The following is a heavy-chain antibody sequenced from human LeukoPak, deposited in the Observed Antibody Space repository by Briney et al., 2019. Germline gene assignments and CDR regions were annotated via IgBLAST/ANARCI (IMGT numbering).Heavy chain of an antibody. Sequence: GGSLRLSCAASGFTFSSYWMSRVRQAPGIGLEWVANIKQDGSERYYVDSVKGRFIISRDNAKNSLYLQMNSLRAEDTAVYYCARGPSGGNGFSYWGQGTLVTVSS. CDR2: IKQDGSER. V-gene: IGHV3-7*04. CDR3: ARGPSGGNGFSY. CDR1: GFTFSSYW. J-gene: IGHJ4*02. D-gene: IGHD2-15*01.